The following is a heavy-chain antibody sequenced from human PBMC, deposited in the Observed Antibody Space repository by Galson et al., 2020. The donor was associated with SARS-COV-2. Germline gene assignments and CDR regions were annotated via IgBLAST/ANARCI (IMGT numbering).Heavy chain of an antibody. CDR3: ARGDGYSGYDLRGVGFYYYYGMDV. D-gene: IGHD5-12*01. J-gene: IGHJ6*02. CDR2: IYPGDSDT. CDR1: GYSFTSYW. Sequence: GESLKISCKGSGYSFTSYWIGWVRQMPGKGLEWMGIIYPGDSDTRYSPFFQGQVTISADKSISTAYLQWSSLKASDTAMYYCARGDGYSGYDLRGVGFYYYYGMDVWGQGTTVTVSS. V-gene: IGHV5-51*01.